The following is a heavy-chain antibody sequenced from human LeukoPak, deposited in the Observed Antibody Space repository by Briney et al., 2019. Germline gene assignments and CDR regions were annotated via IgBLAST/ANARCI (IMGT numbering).Heavy chain of an antibody. V-gene: IGHV3-53*01. CDR1: GFTVSSDY. CDR2: TYSGGAT. D-gene: IGHD3-10*01. CDR3: AKDSPITMVRGVPRDSNWFDP. J-gene: IGHJ5*02. Sequence: GGSLRLSCAASGFTVSSDYMSWVRQAPGKGLEWVSVTYSGGATYYADSVKGRFTISRDNSKNTLYLQMNSLRAEDTAVYYCAKDSPITMVRGVPRDSNWFDPWGQGTLVTVSS.